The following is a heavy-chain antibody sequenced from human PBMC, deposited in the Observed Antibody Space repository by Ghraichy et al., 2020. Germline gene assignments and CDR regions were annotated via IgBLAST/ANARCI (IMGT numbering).Heavy chain of an antibody. D-gene: IGHD4-23*01. Sequence: RGSLRLSCAASGFTFSSYAMSWVRQAPGKGLEWVSAISGSGGSTYYADSVKGRFTISRDNSKNTLYLQMNSLRAEDTAVYYCAKHYGGNYDAFDIWGQGTMVTVSS. J-gene: IGHJ3*02. V-gene: IGHV3-23*01. CDR3: AKHYGGNYDAFDI. CDR2: ISGSGGST. CDR1: GFTFSSYA.